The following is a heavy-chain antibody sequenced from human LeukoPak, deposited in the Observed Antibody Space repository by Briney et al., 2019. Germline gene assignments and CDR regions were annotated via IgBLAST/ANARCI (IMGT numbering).Heavy chain of an antibody. D-gene: IGHD5-12*01. J-gene: IGHJ3*02. Sequence: GGSLRLSCAASGFTFSTYGMHWVRQAPGKGLEWVAVILSDGSKEFYTDSVKGRFTISRDNSKNTLYLQMNSLRAEDTALYSCARTRYSATEDDAFDIWGQGTMVTVSS. CDR2: ILSDGSKE. V-gene: IGHV3-33*08. CDR1: GFTFSTYG. CDR3: ARTRYSATEDDAFDI.